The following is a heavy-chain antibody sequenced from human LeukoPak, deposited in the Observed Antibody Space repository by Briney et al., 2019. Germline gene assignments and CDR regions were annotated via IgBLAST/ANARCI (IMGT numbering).Heavy chain of an antibody. CDR2: IDPNDGGT. Sequence: ASVKVSCKASGYTFTGHFIQWVRQAPGQGPEWMGRIDPNDGGTNYAQKFQGRVTMTRDTSISTAYMKLSSLRSEDTAVYYCARDQYYDFWSGYYPAPKSYYYGMDVWGQGTTVTVSS. J-gene: IGHJ6*02. CDR1: GYTFTGHF. D-gene: IGHD3-3*01. CDR3: ARDQYYDFWSGYYPAPKSYYYGMDV. V-gene: IGHV1-2*06.